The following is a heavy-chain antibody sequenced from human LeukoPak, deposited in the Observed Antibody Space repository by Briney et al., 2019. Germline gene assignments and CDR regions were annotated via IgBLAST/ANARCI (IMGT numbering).Heavy chain of an antibody. J-gene: IGHJ6*02. D-gene: IGHD1-26*01. CDR2: VSRFGGTT. V-gene: IGHV3-23*01. Sequence: GGSLRLSCAASGFTFNSYAMSWVRQAPGKGLEWVSAVSRFGGTTYYADSAKGRFTISRDDSKNTVYLQLSSLRPEDTALYYCAKHLTATNTYIFFGLDVWGQGTSVTVSS. CDR1: GFTFNSYA. CDR3: AKHLTATNTYIFFGLDV.